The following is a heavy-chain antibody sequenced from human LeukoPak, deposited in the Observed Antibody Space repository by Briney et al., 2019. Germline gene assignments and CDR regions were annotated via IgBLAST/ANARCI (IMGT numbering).Heavy chain of an antibody. Sequence: PGGSLRLSCAASELTVSSNCMSWVRQAPGKGLEWVSFIYSDGSTYYADSVKGRFTISRDNAKNTLYLQMNSLRAEDTAVYYCARDSRYEYYYYYMDVWGKGTTVTVSS. CDR2: IYSDGST. CDR3: ARDSRYEYYYYYMDV. D-gene: IGHD5-12*01. V-gene: IGHV3-53*01. J-gene: IGHJ6*03. CDR1: ELTVSSNC.